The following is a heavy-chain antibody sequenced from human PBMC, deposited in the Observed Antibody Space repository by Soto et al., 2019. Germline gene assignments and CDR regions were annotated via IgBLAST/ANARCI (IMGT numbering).Heavy chain of an antibody. Sequence: GGSLRLSCAASGFTFSTYGMHWVGQSPGEGLEWVAVIWSDGSNQYYLDSVKGRFTISRDNSKNTLYLQMSTPSAADPAVYYCARDFGCYGTGHDAFYIWCQGTMVTVSS. J-gene: IGHJ3*02. CDR2: IWSDGSNQ. CDR1: GFTFSTYG. D-gene: IGHD2-2*01. CDR3: ARDFGCYGTGHDAFYI. V-gene: IGHV3-33*01.